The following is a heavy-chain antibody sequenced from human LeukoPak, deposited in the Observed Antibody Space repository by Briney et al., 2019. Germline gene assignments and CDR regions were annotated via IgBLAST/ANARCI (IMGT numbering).Heavy chain of an antibody. CDR3: ARGGENPIHYFDY. CDR2: IFYSGNI. Sequence: PSETLSLTCTVSGGSISSYYWSWIRQPPGKGLEWIGYIFYSGNINYNPSLKSRATISVDTSKNQLSLKLGSVTAADTAVYFCARGGENPIHYFDYWGRGALVTVSS. D-gene: IGHD3-16*01. J-gene: IGHJ4*02. CDR1: GGSISSYY. V-gene: IGHV4-59*01.